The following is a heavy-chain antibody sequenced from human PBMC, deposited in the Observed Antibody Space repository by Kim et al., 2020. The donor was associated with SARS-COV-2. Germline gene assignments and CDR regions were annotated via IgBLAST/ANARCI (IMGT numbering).Heavy chain of an antibody. CDR1: GGTFSSYA. D-gene: IGHD2-15*01. J-gene: IGHJ4*02. V-gene: IGHV1-69*13. Sequence: SVKVSCKASGGTFSSYAISWVRQAPGQGLEWMGGIIPIFGTANYAQKFQGRVTITADESTSTAYMELSSLRSEDTAVYYCAREDCSGGSCYIVFDYWGQGTLVTVSS. CDR3: AREDCSGGSCYIVFDY. CDR2: IIPIFGTA.